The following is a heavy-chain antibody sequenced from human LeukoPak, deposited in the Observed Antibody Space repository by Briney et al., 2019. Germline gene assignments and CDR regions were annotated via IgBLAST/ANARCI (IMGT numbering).Heavy chain of an antibody. Sequence: SETLSLTCTVSGGSISSSSYYWSWIRQPPGKGLEWIGYIYYSGSTNYNPSLKSRVTISVDTSKNQFSLKLSSVTAADTAVYYCARGGPYSSSSGRIDYWGQGTLVTVSS. J-gene: IGHJ4*02. D-gene: IGHD6-6*01. CDR3: ARGGPYSSSSGRIDY. CDR1: GGSISSSSYY. V-gene: IGHV4-61*01. CDR2: IYYSGST.